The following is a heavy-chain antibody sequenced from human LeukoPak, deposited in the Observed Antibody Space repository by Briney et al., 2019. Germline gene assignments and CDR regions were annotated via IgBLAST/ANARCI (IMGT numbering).Heavy chain of an antibody. CDR3: ASVCIDYGSVSRWSDP. Sequence: ASGTLSLTCAISGGSISSSSWWSWVRQPPGKGLEWVGEIYHSGRANYNASLKSRVTISVDKSKNQFSLKMSCLTAADTALYYWASVCIDYGSVSRWSDPCGQGTLGSVSS. CDR1: GGSISSSSW. J-gene: IGHJ5*02. CDR2: IYHSGRA. V-gene: IGHV4-4*02. D-gene: IGHD3-10*01.